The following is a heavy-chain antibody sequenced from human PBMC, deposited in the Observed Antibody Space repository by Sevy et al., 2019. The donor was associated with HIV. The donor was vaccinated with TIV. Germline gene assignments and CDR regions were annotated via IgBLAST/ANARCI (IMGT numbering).Heavy chain of an antibody. D-gene: IGHD2-8*01. CDR1: GFTFSKYS. J-gene: IGHJ4*02. CDR3: AREGCTKPHDY. CDR2: LAFGCGEI. V-gene: IGHV3-23*01. Sequence: GGSLRLSCAASGFTFSKYSMSWVRQPPGTGLEWVSTLAFGCGEINYADSVKGRFTISRDNSKCSVYLQMNNPSPEVTAVYYCAREGCTKPHDYWGQGTLVTVSS.